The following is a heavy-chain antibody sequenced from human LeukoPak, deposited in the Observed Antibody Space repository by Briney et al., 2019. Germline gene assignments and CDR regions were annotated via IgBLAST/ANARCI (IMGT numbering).Heavy chain of an antibody. V-gene: IGHV3-21*01. CDR1: GFTFSSYS. J-gene: IGHJ4*02. Sequence: GGSLRLSCAASGFTFSSYSMNWVRQAPGKGLEWVSSISSSSSYIYYADSVKGRFTISRDNAKNSLYLQMNSLRAEDTAVYYCARVIGVYYGSGSYFPFDYWGQGTLVTVSS. CDR3: ARVIGVYYGSGSYFPFDY. CDR2: ISSSSSYI. D-gene: IGHD3-10*01.